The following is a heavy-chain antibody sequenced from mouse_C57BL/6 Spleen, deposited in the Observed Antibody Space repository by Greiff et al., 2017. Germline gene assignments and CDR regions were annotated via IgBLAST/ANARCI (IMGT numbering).Heavy chain of an antibody. CDR2: FYPGSGSI. CDR1: GYTFTEYT. CDR3: ARHEGGYDYDESWFAY. V-gene: IGHV1-62-2*01. J-gene: IGHJ3*01. Sequence: VQLQQSGAELVKPGASVKLSCKASGYTFTEYTIHWVKQRSGQGLEWIGWFYPGSGSITYNEKFKDKATLTADKSSSTVYMELSRLTSEDSAVYFCARHEGGYDYDESWFAYWGQGTLVTVSA. D-gene: IGHD2-4*01.